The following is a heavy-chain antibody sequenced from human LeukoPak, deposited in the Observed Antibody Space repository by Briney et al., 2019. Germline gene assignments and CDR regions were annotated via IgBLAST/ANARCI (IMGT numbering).Heavy chain of an antibody. V-gene: IGHV1-8*02. CDR1: GYTFTSFY. J-gene: IGHJ4*02. Sequence: ASVKVSCKASGYTFTSFYMHWVRQAPGQGLEWMGWMNPNSGNTGYAQKFQGRVTMTRNTSISTAYMELSSLRSEDTAVYYCAGSGSYSSFDYWGQGTLVTVSS. CDR2: MNPNSGNT. D-gene: IGHD3-10*01. CDR3: AGSGSYSSFDY.